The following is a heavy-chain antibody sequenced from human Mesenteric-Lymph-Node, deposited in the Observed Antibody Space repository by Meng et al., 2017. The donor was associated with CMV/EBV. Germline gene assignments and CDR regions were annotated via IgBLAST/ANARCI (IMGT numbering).Heavy chain of an antibody. CDR2: IYPGDSDT. Sequence: KVSCKGSGYSFTNYWIGWVRQMPGKGLEWMGIIYPGDSDTRYSPSFQGQVTISADKSITTAYLQWSSLKASDTAMYYCARLGVWGSYRYSLDYWGQGTLVTVSS. V-gene: IGHV5-51*01. J-gene: IGHJ4*02. CDR3: ARLGVWGSYRYSLDY. D-gene: IGHD3-16*02. CDR1: GYSFTNYW.